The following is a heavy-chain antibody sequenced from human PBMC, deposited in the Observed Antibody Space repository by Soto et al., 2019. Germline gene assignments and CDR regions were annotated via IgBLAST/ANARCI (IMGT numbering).Heavy chain of an antibody. CDR2: IIPISGTA. CDR1: GGTFSSYA. D-gene: IGHD3-22*01. V-gene: IGHV1-69*06. J-gene: IGHJ4*02. Sequence: QVQLVQSGAEVKKPGSSVKVSCKASGGTFSSYAISWVRQAPGQGLEWMGGIIPISGTANYAQKFQGRVTITADKSTSTAYMALSSLRSEDTAVYYCALRPHRLLPMNYFDYCGQGTLVTVSS. CDR3: ALRPHRLLPMNYFDY.